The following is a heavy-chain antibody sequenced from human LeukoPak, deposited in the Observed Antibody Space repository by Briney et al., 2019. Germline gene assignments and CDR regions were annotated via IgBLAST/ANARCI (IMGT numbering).Heavy chain of an antibody. J-gene: IGHJ6*03. CDR3: ARDRLVVDTAMVTRYYYMDV. Sequence: SGRSLRLSCAASGFTFSSYGMHWVRQAPGKGLEWVAVIWYDGSNKYYADSVKGRFTISRDNSKNTLYLQMNSLRAEDTAVYYCARDRLVVDTAMVTRYYYMDVWGKGTTVTVSS. D-gene: IGHD5-18*01. V-gene: IGHV3-33*01. CDR2: IWYDGSNK. CDR1: GFTFSSYG.